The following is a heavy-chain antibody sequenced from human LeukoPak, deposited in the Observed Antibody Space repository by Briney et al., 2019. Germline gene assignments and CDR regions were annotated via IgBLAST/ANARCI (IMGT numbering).Heavy chain of an antibody. V-gene: IGHV4-59*01. CDR2: IYYSGST. CDR1: GGSISSYY. D-gene: IGHD5-18*01. CDR3: AREARGYSYGMYYYYYMDV. Sequence: SETLSLTCTVSGGSISSYYWSWIRQPPGKGLEWIGYIYYSGSTNYNPSLKSRVTISVDTSKNQFSLKLSSVTAADTAVYYCAREARGYSYGMYYYYYMDVWGKGTTVTVSS. J-gene: IGHJ6*03.